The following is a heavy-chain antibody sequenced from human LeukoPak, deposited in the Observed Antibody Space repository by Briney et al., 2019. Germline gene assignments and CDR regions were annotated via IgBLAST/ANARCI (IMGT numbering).Heavy chain of an antibody. V-gene: IGHV4-59*01. J-gene: IGHJ4*02. D-gene: IGHD5-24*01. CDR1: DVSIRSYY. Sequence: PSETLSLTCSVSDVSIRSYYWSWIRQPPGKGLEWIGHIYYSGTIKYNPSLKSRVTMSVDVPNNQFSLNLRSVTAADTAVYCCARVRDGYYPEMDYWAQGTLVTVSS. CDR3: ARVRDGYYPEMDY. CDR2: IYYSGTI.